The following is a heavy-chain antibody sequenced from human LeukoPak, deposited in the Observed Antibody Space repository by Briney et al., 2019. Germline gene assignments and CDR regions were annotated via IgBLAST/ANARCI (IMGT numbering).Heavy chain of an antibody. Sequence: SETLSLTCTVSGGSISSYYWSWIRQPPGKGLEWIEYIYYSGSTNYNPSLKSRVTISVDTSKNQFSLKLSSVTAADTALYYCARGRSGWLLPFDYWGQGTLVTVSS. J-gene: IGHJ4*02. CDR1: GGSISSYY. CDR3: ARGRSGWLLPFDY. D-gene: IGHD6-19*01. V-gene: IGHV4-59*01. CDR2: IYYSGST.